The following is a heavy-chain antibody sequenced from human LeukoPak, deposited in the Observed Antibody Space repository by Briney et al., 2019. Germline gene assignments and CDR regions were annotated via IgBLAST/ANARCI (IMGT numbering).Heavy chain of an antibody. J-gene: IGHJ5*02. CDR2: INPNSGGT. Sequence: GASVKVSCKASVYTFTGYYMHWVRQAPGKGLDWMGWINPNSGGTNYAQKFQGRVTMTRDTSISTAYMELSRLRSEDTAVYYCARSSSSSTRWFDPWGQGTLVTVSS. V-gene: IGHV1-2*02. D-gene: IGHD6-6*01. CDR1: VYTFTGYY. CDR3: ARSSSSSTRWFDP.